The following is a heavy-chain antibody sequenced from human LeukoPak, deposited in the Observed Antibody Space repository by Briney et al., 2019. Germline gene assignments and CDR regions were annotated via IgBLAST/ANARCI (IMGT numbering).Heavy chain of an antibody. D-gene: IGHD4-17*01. V-gene: IGHV3-11*04. CDR1: GFTFSNAW. CDR2: ISNTGITR. Sequence: GGSLRLSCAASGFTFSNAWMSWIRQAPGKGLEWVSYISNTGITRHYADSVKGRFTISRDNAKNSLYLQMDSLRAEDTAVYYCARDYGDYAAIDYWGQGTLVTVSS. CDR3: ARDYGDYAAIDY. J-gene: IGHJ4*02.